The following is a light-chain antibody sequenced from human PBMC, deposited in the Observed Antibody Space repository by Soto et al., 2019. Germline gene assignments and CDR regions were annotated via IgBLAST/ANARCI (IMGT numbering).Light chain of an antibody. CDR3: QQYGSSPYT. CDR1: QSVTSSY. V-gene: IGKV3-20*01. CDR2: AAS. J-gene: IGKJ2*01. Sequence: EVVLTQSPGTLSLSPGERAALSCRASQSVTSSYLAWYQHKSGQAPRLLIFAASSRATGIPDRFSGSGSGTDFTLTISRLEPEDFALYYCQQYGSSPYTFGQGTKLEI.